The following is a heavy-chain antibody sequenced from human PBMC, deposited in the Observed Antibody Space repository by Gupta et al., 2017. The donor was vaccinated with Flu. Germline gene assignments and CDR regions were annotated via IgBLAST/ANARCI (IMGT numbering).Heavy chain of an antibody. Sequence: EVQLLESGGGLVQPGGSLRLSCAASGFTFSSYAMSWVRPAPGKGVEWVSAIRGSGGSTYYADSVKGRFTISRDNSKNTLYLQRNSLRAEDTAVYYCAKVVWFGELTNYYYYYGMDVWGQGTTVTVSS. V-gene: IGHV3-23*01. CDR2: IRGSGGST. CDR1: GFTFSSYA. CDR3: AKVVWFGELTNYYYYYGMDV. J-gene: IGHJ6*02. D-gene: IGHD3-10*01.